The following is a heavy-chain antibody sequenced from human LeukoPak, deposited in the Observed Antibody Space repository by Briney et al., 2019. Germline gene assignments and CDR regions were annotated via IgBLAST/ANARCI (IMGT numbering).Heavy chain of an antibody. CDR3: ANGLAASGNFLLRDYYYFMDV. V-gene: IGHV3-23*01. J-gene: IGHJ6*03. CDR2: IR. Sequence: GGSLRLSCAASGFTFNNYAMSWVRQAPGKGLEWVSSIRGRFTITRDNSQNTLYLHIKNLRAEDSALYYCANGLAASGNFLLRDYYYFMDVWGKGTTVTVSS. CDR1: GFTFNNYA. D-gene: IGHD3-16*01.